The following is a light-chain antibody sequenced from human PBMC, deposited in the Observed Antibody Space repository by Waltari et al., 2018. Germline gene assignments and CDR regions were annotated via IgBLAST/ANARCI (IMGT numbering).Light chain of an antibody. CDR1: GSNIGAGHD. V-gene: IGLV1-40*01. CDR3: QSYDTSLSVV. CDR2: GST. J-gene: IGLJ3*02. Sequence: QSVLTQPPSVSGAPGQRVTIPCTGSGSNIGAGHDVHWSQQLPRAAPKLLIYGSTSRPLGVPARFFGSTSGTSASLAITGLQAEDEADYYCQSYDTSLSVVFGGGTKLTVL.